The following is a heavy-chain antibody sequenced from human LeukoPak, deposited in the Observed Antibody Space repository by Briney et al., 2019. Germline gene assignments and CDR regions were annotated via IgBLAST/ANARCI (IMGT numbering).Heavy chain of an antibody. D-gene: IGHD1-1*01. J-gene: IGHJ3*02. CDR3: VRVSGSETILDAFDI. CDR2: IYSGGST. CDR1: GFTVSSNY. Sequence: GGSLRLSCAASGFTVSSNYMSWVRQAPGKGLEWVSVIYSGGSTYYADSVKGRFTISRDNSKNTLYLQMNSLRAEDTAVYYCVRVSGSETILDAFDIWGQGTMVTVSS. V-gene: IGHV3-66*02.